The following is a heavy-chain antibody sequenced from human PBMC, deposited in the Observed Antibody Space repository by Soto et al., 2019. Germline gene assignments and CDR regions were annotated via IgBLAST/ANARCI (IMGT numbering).Heavy chain of an antibody. Sequence: SVKVSCKASGGTFSSYAISWVRQAPGQGLEWMGGIIPIFGTANYAQKFQGRVTITADESTSTAYMELSSLRSEDTAVYYCAREGYYYDSSCYYSGYWLYPGG. CDR2: IIPIFGTA. J-gene: IGHJ5*02. CDR3: AREGYYYDSSCYYSGYWLYP. CDR1: GGTFSSYA. V-gene: IGHV1-69*13. D-gene: IGHD3-22*01.